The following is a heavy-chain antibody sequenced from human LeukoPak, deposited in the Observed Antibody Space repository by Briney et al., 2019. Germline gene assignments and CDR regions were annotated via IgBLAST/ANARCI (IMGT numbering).Heavy chain of an antibody. Sequence: SVKVSCKASGGTFSSYAISWVRQAPGQGLEWMGRIIPILGIANYAQKFQGRVTITANKSTSTAYMELSSLRSEDTAVYYCARGEGVYDSSGYYLIYWGQGTLVTVSS. D-gene: IGHD3-22*01. CDR1: GGTFSSYA. J-gene: IGHJ4*02. CDR2: IIPILGIA. V-gene: IGHV1-69*04. CDR3: ARGEGVYDSSGYYLIY.